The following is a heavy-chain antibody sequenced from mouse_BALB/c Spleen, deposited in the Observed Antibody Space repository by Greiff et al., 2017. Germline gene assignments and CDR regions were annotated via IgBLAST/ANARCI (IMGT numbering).Heavy chain of an antibody. CDR2: IDPENGDT. D-gene: IGHD1-1*02. CDR3: NAGGYDAMDY. V-gene: IGHV14-4*02. J-gene: IGHJ4*01. Sequence: EVKLQESGAELVRSGASVKLSCTASGFNIKDYYMHWVKQRPEQGLEWIGWIDPENGDTEYAPKFQGKATMTADTSSNTAYLQLSSLTSEDTAVYYCNAGGYDAMDYWGQGTSVTVSS. CDR1: GFNIKDYY.